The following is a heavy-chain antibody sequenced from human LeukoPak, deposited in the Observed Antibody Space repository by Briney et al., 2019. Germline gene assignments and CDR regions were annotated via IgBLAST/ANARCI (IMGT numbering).Heavy chain of an antibody. V-gene: IGHV1-24*01. CDR3: ARVVGFYCSGGSCYLWGWRPNWFDP. D-gene: IGHD2-15*01. CDR2: FHPEDGET. J-gene: IGHJ5*02. Sequence: GASVKVSCKVSGYTVTELSMHWVRQSPGKGLEWMGGFHPEDGETIYAQKFQGRVTMTEDTSTDTAYMELSSLRSEDTAVYYCARVVGFYCSGGSCYLWGWRPNWFDPWGQGTLVTVSS. CDR1: GYTVTELS.